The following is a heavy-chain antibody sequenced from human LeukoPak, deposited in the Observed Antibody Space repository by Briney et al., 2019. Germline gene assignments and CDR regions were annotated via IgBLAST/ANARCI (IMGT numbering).Heavy chain of an antibody. CDR1: GGTFSSYA. CDR3: ARERERGPMVRGVITYYYYYMDV. D-gene: IGHD3-10*01. J-gene: IGHJ6*03. CDR2: IIPIFGTA. Sequence: VPSVKVSCKASGGTFSSYAISWVRQAPGQGLEWMGGIIPIFGTAKYTQKFQGRVTITAGESTSTVYMELSSVRSEDTAVYYCARERERGPMVRGVITYYYYYMDVWGKGTTVTVSS. V-gene: IGHV1-69*13.